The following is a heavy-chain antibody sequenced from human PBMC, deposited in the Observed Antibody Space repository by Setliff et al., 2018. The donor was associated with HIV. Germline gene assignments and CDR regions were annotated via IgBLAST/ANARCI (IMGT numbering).Heavy chain of an antibody. CDR3: TRELNGHTSSHYYFGLDV. CDR2: IGTGGDT. CDR1: GFAFSDYD. Sequence: GSQRLSCATSGFAFSDYDFHWVRQVTGEGLEWVSAIGTGGDTYYADSVKGRFTISRENAKNSLYLQMNNVRAGDTAVYYCTRELNGHTSSHYYFGLDVWGQGTTVTVSS. V-gene: IGHV3-13*01. D-gene: IGHD6-6*01. J-gene: IGHJ6*02.